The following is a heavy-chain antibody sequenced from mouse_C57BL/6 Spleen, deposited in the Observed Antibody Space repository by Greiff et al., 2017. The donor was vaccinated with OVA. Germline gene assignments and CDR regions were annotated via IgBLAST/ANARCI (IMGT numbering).Heavy chain of an antibody. J-gene: IGHJ2*01. V-gene: IGHV1-81*01. CDR2: IYPRSGNT. Sequence: QVQLQQSGAELARPGASVKLSCKASGYTFTSSGISWVKQRPGQGLEWIGEIYPRSGNTYYNEKFKGKATLTADKSSSTAYMELRSLTSEDSAFYCCARRDLDYWGQGTTLTVSS. CDR3: ARRDLDY. CDR1: GYTFTSSG.